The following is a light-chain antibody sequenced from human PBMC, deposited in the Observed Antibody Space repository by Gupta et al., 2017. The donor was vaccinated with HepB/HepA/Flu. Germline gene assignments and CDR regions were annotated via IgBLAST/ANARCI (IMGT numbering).Light chain of an antibody. CDR3: TSYRVSSTWV. Sequence: QSALTQPLTVSVSPGHSVPLSCTGTSGDVGSSNRVSWSQQPPGTTPKFMIYEVSNQPSGVPDRFSGSKYGKTTSLTISGLQAEDEADYYYTSYRVSSTWVFGGGTKLTVL. CDR1: SGDVGSSNR. J-gene: IGLJ3*02. CDR2: EVS. V-gene: IGLV2-18*02.